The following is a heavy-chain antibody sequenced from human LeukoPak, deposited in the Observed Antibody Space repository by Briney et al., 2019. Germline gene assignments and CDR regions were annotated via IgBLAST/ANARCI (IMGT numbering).Heavy chain of an antibody. D-gene: IGHD5-12*01. Sequence: PGGSLRHSCAASGFTFSGYWMHWVRQAPGKGLVWVSRMDTDGSSTTYADSVKGRFTISRDNAKNTLYLQMNSLRDDDTAVYYCARGALSGRTSYFDSWGQGTLVTVSS. V-gene: IGHV3-74*01. CDR1: GFTFSGYW. CDR3: ARGALSGRTSYFDS. J-gene: IGHJ4*02. CDR2: MDTDGSST.